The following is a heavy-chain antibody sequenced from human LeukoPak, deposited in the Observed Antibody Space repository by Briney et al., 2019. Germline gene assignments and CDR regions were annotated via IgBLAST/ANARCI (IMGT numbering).Heavy chain of an antibody. D-gene: IGHD3-22*01. J-gene: IGHJ5*02. Sequence: PSETLSLTCTVSGGSISSYYWSWIRQPPGKGLEWIGYIYYSGSTNYNPSLKSRVTISVDTSKNQFSLKLSSVTAADTAVYYCAGRSVDGSGYNWFDPWGQGTLVTVSS. CDR3: AGRSVDGSGYNWFDP. V-gene: IGHV4-59*08. CDR2: IYYSGST. CDR1: GGSISSYY.